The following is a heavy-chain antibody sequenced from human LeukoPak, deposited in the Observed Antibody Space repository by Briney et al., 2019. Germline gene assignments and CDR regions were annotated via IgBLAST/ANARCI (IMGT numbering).Heavy chain of an antibody. CDR2: ISFSDTYT. V-gene: IGHV3-21*01. J-gene: IGHJ6*03. CDR3: ARDPQGYNGHEQVYYYYCMDV. D-gene: IGHD5-24*01. CDR1: GFTFSSYS. Sequence: GGSLRLSCAASGFTFSSYSMNWVRQAPGKGLEWVSSISFSDTYTYYADSVKGRFTVSRDNAKNSLYLHMNSLRAEDTAVYYCARDPQGYNGHEQVYYYYCMDVWGKGTTVTVSS.